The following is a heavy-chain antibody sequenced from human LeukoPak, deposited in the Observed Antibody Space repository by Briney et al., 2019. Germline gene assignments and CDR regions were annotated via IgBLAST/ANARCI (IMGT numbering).Heavy chain of an antibody. CDR2: INHSGST. CDR1: GVSISSGDYY. Sequence: PSQTLSLTCTVSGVSISSGDYYWRWIRQPPGKGLEWIGEINHSGSTNYNPSLKSRVTISVDTSKNQFSLKLSSVTAADTAVYYCAVGSSAKKYYYYYGMDVWGQGTTVTVSS. CDR3: AVGSSAKKYYYYYGMDV. D-gene: IGHD3-10*01. V-gene: IGHV4-30-4*01. J-gene: IGHJ6*02.